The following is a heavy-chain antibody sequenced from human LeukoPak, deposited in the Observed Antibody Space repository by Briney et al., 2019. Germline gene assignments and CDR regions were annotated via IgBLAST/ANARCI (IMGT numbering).Heavy chain of an antibody. V-gene: IGHV5-51*01. D-gene: IGHD3-22*01. CDR1: GYSFTSYW. CDR2: IYPGDSDT. J-gene: IGHJ4*02. CDR3: ARHPHYYDSSGQVVVYYFDY. Sequence: RGESLKISCKGSGYSFTSYWIGWVRQMPGKGLEWMGIIYPGDSDTRYSPSFQGQVTISADKSISTAYLQWSSLKASDTAMYYCARHPHYYDSSGQVVVYYFDYWGQGTLVTVSS.